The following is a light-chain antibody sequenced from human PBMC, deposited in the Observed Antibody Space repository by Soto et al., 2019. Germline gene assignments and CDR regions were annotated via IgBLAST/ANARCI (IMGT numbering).Light chain of an antibody. J-gene: IGKJ4*01. CDR3: QQYSSWVT. V-gene: IGKV3-15*01. Sequence: EIVMTQSPVTLSLSPGDTATLSCRASQSITSNLAWYQQKPGHPPRLVIYGASTRATGIPARFSGSGSGTEFTLTIGNLQSEDFAVYYCQQYSSWVTFGGGTQLEIE. CDR1: QSITSN. CDR2: GAS.